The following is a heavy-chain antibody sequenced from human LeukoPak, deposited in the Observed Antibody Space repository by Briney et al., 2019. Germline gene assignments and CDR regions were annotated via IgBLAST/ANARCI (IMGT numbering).Heavy chain of an antibody. CDR3: DYRGE. J-gene: IGHJ4*02. D-gene: IGHD3-10*01. CDR2: INEDGSKK. Sequence: GGSLRLSCVGSAFTFSSSWMNWVRQAPGKGLEWVANINEDGSKKSYVDSVKGRFTISRDSAKNSLFLQMSSLRAEDTALYYCDYRGEWGQGILVTVSS. CDR1: AFTFSSSW. V-gene: IGHV3-7*05.